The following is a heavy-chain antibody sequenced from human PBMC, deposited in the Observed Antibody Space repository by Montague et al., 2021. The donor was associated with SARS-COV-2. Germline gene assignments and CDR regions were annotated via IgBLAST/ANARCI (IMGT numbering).Heavy chain of an antibody. J-gene: IGHJ6*02. D-gene: IGHD6-19*01. CDR2: IYYSGST. CDR1: GGSISGGDYY. Sequence: TLSLTCTVSGGSISGGDYYWSWIRQHPGKGLEWIGYIYYSGSTYYXPSLKSRVTISVDTSKNQFSLKLSSVTAADTAVYYCARGGSYSSGWYGVDYYYGMDVWGQGTTVTVSS. CDR3: ARGGSYSSGWYGVDYYYGMDV. V-gene: IGHV4-31*03.